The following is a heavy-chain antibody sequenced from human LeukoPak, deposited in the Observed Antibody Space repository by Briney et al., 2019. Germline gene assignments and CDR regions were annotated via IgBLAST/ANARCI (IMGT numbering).Heavy chain of an antibody. CDR1: GFTVSSKY. J-gene: IGHJ4*02. CDR2: VSGSGSST. V-gene: IGHV3-23*01. D-gene: IGHD6-13*01. Sequence: GGSLRLSCAVSGFTVSSKYMSWVRQAPGKGLEWVSGVSGSGSSTFYADSVKGRFTISRDNSKNILYLQMNSLRVEDTAVYYCAKSRVSSWGAIDYWGQGTLLTVSS. CDR3: AKSRVSSWGAIDY.